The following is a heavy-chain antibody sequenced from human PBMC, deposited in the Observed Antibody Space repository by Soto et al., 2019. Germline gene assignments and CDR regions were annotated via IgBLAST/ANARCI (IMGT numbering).Heavy chain of an antibody. V-gene: IGHV3-33*01. CDR3: ARDLGSTNYYFDY. J-gene: IGHJ4*02. CDR1: GFTFSSYG. CDR2: IWYDGSKT. Sequence: GGSLRLSCAASGFTFSSYGFHWVRQAPGKGLEWVAVIWYDGSKTYYVEPVRGRFTISRDNSKNTLYLQMNSLRAEDTAVYCCARDLGSTNYYFDYWGLGTLVTVSS. D-gene: IGHD5-12*01.